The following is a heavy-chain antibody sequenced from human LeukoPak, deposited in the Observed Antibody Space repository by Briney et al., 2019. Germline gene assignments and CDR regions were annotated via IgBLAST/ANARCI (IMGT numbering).Heavy chain of an antibody. CDR1: GFTFSSYA. J-gene: IGHJ6*02. CDR3: AKFGLEPSYYYYGMDV. D-gene: IGHD1-1*01. V-gene: IGHV3-23*01. Sequence: GGSLRLSCAASGFTFSSYAMSWVRQAPGKGLGWVSAISGSGGSTYYADSVKGRFTISRDNSKNTLYLQMNSLRAEDTAVYYCAKFGLEPSYYYYGMDVWGQGTTVTVFS. CDR2: ISGSGGST.